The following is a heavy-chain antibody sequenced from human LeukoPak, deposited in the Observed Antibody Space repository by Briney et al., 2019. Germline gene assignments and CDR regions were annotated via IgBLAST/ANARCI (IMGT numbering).Heavy chain of an antibody. CDR2: SSSSSNYI. CDR1: GFSFSSYT. D-gene: IGHD2-15*01. CDR3: ASLHCSGGSCYNIY. V-gene: IGHV3-21*01. Sequence: GGSLRLSCAASGFSFSSYTMNWVRRAPGKGLEWVSSSSSSSNYIYYADSVKGRFTISRDNAKNSLFLQMNSLRAEDTAVYYCASLHCSGGSCYNIYWGQGTLVTVSS. J-gene: IGHJ4*02.